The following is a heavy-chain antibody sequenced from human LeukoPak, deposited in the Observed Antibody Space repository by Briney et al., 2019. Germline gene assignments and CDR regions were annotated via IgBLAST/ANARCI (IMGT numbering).Heavy chain of an antibody. J-gene: IGHJ4*02. CDR1: GFTFSSYS. Sequence: PGGSLRLSCAASGFTFSSYSVNWVRLAPGKGLECVSYISSSGTTMYYADSVKGRFTVSRDNAKNSLYLQMNSLRDEDTAVYYCARDRSSWSLFDYWGQGTLVTVSS. V-gene: IGHV3-48*02. D-gene: IGHD6-13*01. CDR2: ISSSGTTM. CDR3: ARDRSSWSLFDY.